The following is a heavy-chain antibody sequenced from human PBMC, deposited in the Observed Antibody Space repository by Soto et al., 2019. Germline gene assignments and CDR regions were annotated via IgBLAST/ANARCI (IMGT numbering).Heavy chain of an antibody. J-gene: IGHJ4*02. CDR2: IAVGSGYT. V-gene: IGHV1-58*01. Sequence: SVKVSCKASGFTFTSSAFQWVRQARGQRLEWIGWIAVGSGYTNYAQRFQDRVTLTRDMSTATTYMELSRLTSEDTAIYYCAADVTAWQQMVPSDYWGQGTLVTVLL. D-gene: IGHD2-8*01. CDR1: GFTFTSSA. CDR3: AADVTAWQQMVPSDY.